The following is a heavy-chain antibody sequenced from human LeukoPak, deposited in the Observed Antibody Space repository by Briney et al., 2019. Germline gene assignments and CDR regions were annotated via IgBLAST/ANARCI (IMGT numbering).Heavy chain of an antibody. Sequence: GGSLRLSCAASGFTFSSYSMNWVRQAPGKGLEWVSSISSSSSYIYYADSVKGRFSISRDNAKNSLYLQMNSLRAEDTAVYYCARDSDDSSGYYNNWFDPWGQGTLVTVSS. CDR3: ARDSDDSSGYYNNWFDP. V-gene: IGHV3-21*01. J-gene: IGHJ5*02. CDR2: ISSSSSYI. CDR1: GFTFSSYS. D-gene: IGHD3-22*01.